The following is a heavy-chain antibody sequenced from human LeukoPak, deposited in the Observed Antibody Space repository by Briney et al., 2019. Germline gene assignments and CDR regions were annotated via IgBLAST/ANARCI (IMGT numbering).Heavy chain of an antibody. Sequence: GRSLRLSCAASGFTFSSYAMHWVRQAPGKGLEWVAVISYDGSNKYYADSVKGRFTISRDNSKNTLYLQMNSLRAEDTAVYYCARMNLGGAFFDYWGQRTLVTVSS. CDR2: ISYDGSNK. J-gene: IGHJ4*02. V-gene: IGHV3-30*04. CDR3: ARMNLGGAFFDY. D-gene: IGHD3-16*01. CDR1: GFTFSSYA.